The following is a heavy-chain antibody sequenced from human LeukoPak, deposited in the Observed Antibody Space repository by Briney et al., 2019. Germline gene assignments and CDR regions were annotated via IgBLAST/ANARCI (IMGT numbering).Heavy chain of an antibody. CDR1: GGSINSYY. CDR2: IYYSGST. J-gene: IGHJ4*02. V-gene: IGHV4-59*01. CDR3: ARGDCSGGSCYHGY. Sequence: SETLSLTCTVSGGSINSYYWSWIRQPPGKGLEWIGYIYYSGSTNYNPSLKSRVTISVDTSKNQFSLKLSSVTAADTAVYYCARGDCSGGSCYHGYWGQGTLVTVSS. D-gene: IGHD2-15*01.